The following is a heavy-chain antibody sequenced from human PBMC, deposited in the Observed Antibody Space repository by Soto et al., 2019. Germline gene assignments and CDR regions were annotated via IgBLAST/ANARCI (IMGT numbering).Heavy chain of an antibody. V-gene: IGHV3-30*18. CDR2: ISYDGSNK. CDR3: AKDHQRWELPLVYYFDY. D-gene: IGHD1-26*01. J-gene: IGHJ4*02. Sequence: GGSLRLSCAASGFNFSSYGMHWVRQAPGKGLEWVAVISYDGSNKYYADSVKGRFTISRDNSKNTLYLQMNSLRAEDTAVYYCAKDHQRWELPLVYYFDYWGQGTLVTVSS. CDR1: GFNFSSYG.